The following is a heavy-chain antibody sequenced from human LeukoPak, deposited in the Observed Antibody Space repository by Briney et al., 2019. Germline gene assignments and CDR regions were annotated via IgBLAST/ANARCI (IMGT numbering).Heavy chain of an antibody. CDR2: INPNSGGT. Sequence: GASVKVSCKASGYTFTGYYMHWVRQAPAQGLEWMGWINPNSGGTDYAQKFQGRVTMTRDTSISTAYMELSRLRSDDTAVYYCARVGTDVANPDYWGQGTLVTVSS. V-gene: IGHV1-2*02. CDR1: GYTFTGYY. J-gene: IGHJ4*02. CDR3: ARVGTDVANPDY. D-gene: IGHD1-14*01.